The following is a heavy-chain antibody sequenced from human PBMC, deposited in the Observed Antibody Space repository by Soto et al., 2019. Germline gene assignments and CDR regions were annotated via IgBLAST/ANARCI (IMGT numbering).Heavy chain of an antibody. J-gene: IGHJ4*02. Sequence: QVQLQESGPRLVKPSETLSLSCTVSGDSVSSSSYYWGWIRQPPGKGLDWMGSVYYTWNTYYNPALRAHDTISVDTSKNQLSLTVSSVTAADMAVYSCARESSGWYGTNFDYWGQGTLVTVSS. V-gene: IGHV4-39*02. D-gene: IGHD6-19*01. CDR3: ARESSGWYGTNFDY. CDR2: VYYTWNT. CDR1: GDSVSSSSYY.